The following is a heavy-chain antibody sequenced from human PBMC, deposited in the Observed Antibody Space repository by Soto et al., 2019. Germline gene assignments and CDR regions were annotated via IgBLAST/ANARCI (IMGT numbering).Heavy chain of an antibody. V-gene: IGHV3-23*01. CDR2: ISATGGGT. CDR1: GFKFSNYA. J-gene: IGHJ4*02. D-gene: IGHD3-16*01. CDR3: AKDRRAGGNSAFYFDF. Sequence: PWWSLRLSCSASGFKFSNYAMSWVRQAPGKGLEWVSLISATGGGTYYADSVKGRFTISRDNSHNTLYLQVHSLTAEDTAVYYCAKDRRAGGNSAFYFDFWGQGAQVTVSS.